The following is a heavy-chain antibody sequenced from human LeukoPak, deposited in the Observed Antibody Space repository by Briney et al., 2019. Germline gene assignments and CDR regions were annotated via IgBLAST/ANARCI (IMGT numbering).Heavy chain of an antibody. CDR2: ISHDGNSK. Sequence: GGSLRLSCAASGFTLSTYGMHWVRQAPGKGLEWVAMISHDGNSKQYADFAKGRFTISRDNSENTLYLQMNSLRADDTAVYYCAKCRSLSPAAAINYWGQGTLVTVSS. V-gene: IGHV3-30*18. CDR1: GFTLSTYG. CDR3: AKCRSLSPAAAINY. D-gene: IGHD2-2*01. J-gene: IGHJ4*02.